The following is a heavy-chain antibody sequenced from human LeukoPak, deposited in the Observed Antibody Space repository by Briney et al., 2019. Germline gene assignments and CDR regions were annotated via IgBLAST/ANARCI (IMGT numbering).Heavy chain of an antibody. CDR2: ISAYNGNT. CDR3: ARTVQIVVVPAAIVGWFDP. CDR1: GGTFSSYA. D-gene: IGHD2-2*02. Sequence: ASVKVSCKASGGTFSSYAISWVRQAPGQGLEWMGRISAYNGNTNYAQKLQGRVTMTTDTSTSTAYMELRSLRSDGTAVYYCARTVQIVVVPAAIVGWFDPWGQGTLVTVSS. V-gene: IGHV1-18*01. J-gene: IGHJ5*02.